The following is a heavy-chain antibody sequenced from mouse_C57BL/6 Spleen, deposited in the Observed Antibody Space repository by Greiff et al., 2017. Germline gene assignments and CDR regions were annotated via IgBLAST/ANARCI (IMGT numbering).Heavy chain of an antibody. CDR3: AYYYGSSYGYFDV. Sequence: VQLQQSGPELVKPGASVKISCKVSGYSFTGYYMNWVKQSPEKSLEWIGEINPSTGGTTYNQKFKAKATLTVDKSSSTAYMQLKSLTSEDSAVYDCAYYYGSSYGYFDVWGTGTTVTVSS. D-gene: IGHD1-1*01. J-gene: IGHJ1*03. V-gene: IGHV1-42*01. CDR1: GYSFTGYY. CDR2: INPSTGGT.